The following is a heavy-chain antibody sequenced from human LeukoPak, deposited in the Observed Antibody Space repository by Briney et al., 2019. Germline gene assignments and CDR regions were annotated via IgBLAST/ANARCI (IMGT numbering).Heavy chain of an antibody. CDR1: GGSIRTYY. Sequence: TSETLSLTCTVSGGSIRTYYWSWIRQPPGKGLEWIGYIYYSGSTNYNPSLKSRVTISVDTSKNQFSLKLSSVTAADTAVYYCARVYYSSSYDYWYFDLWGRGTLVTVSS. CDR2: IYYSGST. V-gene: IGHV4-59*01. J-gene: IGHJ2*01. CDR3: ARVYYSSSYDYWYFDL. D-gene: IGHD6-13*01.